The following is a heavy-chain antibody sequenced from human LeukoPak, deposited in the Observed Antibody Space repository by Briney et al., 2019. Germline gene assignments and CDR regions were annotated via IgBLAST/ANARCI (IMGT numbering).Heavy chain of an antibody. CDR3: ARDYDSSGYFDAFDI. V-gene: IGHV4-4*07. D-gene: IGHD3-22*01. CDR1: GGSISSYY. CDR2: IYTSGST. Sequence: PSETLSLTCTVSGGSISSYYWSWIRQPAGKGLEWIGRIYTSGSTNYNPSLKSRVTMSVDTSKNQFSLKLSSVTAADTAVYYCARDYDSSGYFDAFDIWGQGTMATVSS. J-gene: IGHJ3*02.